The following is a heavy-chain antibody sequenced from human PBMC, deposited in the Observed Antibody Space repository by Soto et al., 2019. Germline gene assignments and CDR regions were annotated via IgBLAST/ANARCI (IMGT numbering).Heavy chain of an antibody. V-gene: IGHV1-2*02. CDR3: GLVALDD. J-gene: IGHJ4*02. CDR1: GYTFTGHY. Sequence: ASVKVSCKTSGYTFTGHYIHWVRQAPQQGPEWMGEIGPESGATRYAQKFRGRVTMTMDTSITTVYMELKNLSPDDTAVYYCGLVALDDWGQGTLVTGSS. CDR2: IGPESGAT. D-gene: IGHD5-12*01.